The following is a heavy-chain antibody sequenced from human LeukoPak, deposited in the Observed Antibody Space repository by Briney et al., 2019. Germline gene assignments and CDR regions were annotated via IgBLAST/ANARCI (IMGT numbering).Heavy chain of an antibody. V-gene: IGHV4-39*07. CDR1: GGTISSSSYY. Sequence: SETLSLTCTVSGGTISSSSYYWGWIRQPPGKGLEWIGSIYYSGSTYYNPSLKSRVTISVDTSKNQFSLKLSSVTAADTAVYYCARVVVVVEVPGPHSLRWFDPWGQGTLVTVSS. CDR2: IYYSGST. D-gene: IGHD2-15*01. J-gene: IGHJ5*02. CDR3: ARVVVVVEVPGPHSLRWFDP.